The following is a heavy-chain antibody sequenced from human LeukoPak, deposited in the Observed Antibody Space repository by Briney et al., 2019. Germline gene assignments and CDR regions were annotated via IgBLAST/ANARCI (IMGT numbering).Heavy chain of an antibody. J-gene: IGHJ5*02. CDR2: INAVTGNT. V-gene: IGHV1-3*01. D-gene: IGHD3-16*01. CDR1: GYTFTSYG. Sequence: ASVKVSCKASGYTFTSYGISWVRQAPGQSLEWMGYINAVTGNTEYSQRFQGRVTISRDTSASTAYMELSGLRSEDTAMYFCLREGGVPPWTWGQGTLVTVSS. CDR3: LREGGVPPWT.